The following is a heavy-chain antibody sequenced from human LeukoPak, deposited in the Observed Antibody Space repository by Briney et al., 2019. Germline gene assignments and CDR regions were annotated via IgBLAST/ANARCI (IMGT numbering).Heavy chain of an antibody. CDR3: ARGGYSRGWYGDGGYYYYGMEV. D-gene: IGHD6-19*01. CDR2: MNPNSGNT. Sequence: ASVKVSCKASGYTFTSYDINWVRQATGQGLEWMGWMNPNSGNTGYAQKFQGRVTMTRNTSISTAYMELSSLRSEDTAVYYCARGGYSRGWYGDGGYYYYGMEVWGQGTTVNGSS. J-gene: IGHJ6*02. V-gene: IGHV1-8*01. CDR1: GYTFTSYD.